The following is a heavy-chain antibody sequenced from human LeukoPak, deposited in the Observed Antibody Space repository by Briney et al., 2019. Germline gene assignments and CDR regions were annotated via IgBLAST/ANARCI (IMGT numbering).Heavy chain of an antibody. D-gene: IGHD6-25*01. CDR3: ARSRLYWYFDL. J-gene: IGHJ2*01. Sequence: SVKVSCKASGYTFTSYGISWVRQAPGQGLEWMGGIIPIFGTANYAQKFQGRVTITTDESTSTAYMELSSLRSEDTAVYYCARSRLYWYFDLWGRGTLVTVSS. CDR1: GYTFTSYG. CDR2: IIPIFGTA. V-gene: IGHV1-69*05.